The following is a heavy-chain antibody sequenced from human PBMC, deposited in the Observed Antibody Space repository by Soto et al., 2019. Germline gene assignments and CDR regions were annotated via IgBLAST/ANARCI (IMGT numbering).Heavy chain of an antibody. J-gene: IGHJ4*02. CDR3: ARLYYYDSSGYSFASYFDY. CDR2: ISSSSSYT. CDR1: GCTCSAYY. V-gene: IGHV3-11*06. D-gene: IGHD3-22*01. Sequence: GSLGLSCAASGCTCSAYYMSWIRQAPGKGLEWVSYISSSSSYTNYADAVKGRFTISRDNAKNSLYLQMNSLRAEDTAVYYCARLYYYDSSGYSFASYFDYWGQGTLVNGSS.